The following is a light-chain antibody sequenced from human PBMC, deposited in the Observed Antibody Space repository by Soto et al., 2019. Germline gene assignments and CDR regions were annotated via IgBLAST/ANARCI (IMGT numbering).Light chain of an antibody. CDR3: QQSYSTPYT. CDR1: QSVSNY. Sequence: DIPMTQSPSSLSASVGDRVTITCRASQSVSNYLNWYQQKPGKAPKLLILAASSLQSGVPSRFSGSGSGTDFTLTISSLQPEDFAAYYCQQSYSTPYTFGQGTKLEIK. V-gene: IGKV1-39*01. J-gene: IGKJ2*01. CDR2: AAS.